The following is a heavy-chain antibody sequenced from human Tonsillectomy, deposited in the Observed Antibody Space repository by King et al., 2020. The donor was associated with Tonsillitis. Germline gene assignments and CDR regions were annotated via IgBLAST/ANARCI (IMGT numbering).Heavy chain of an antibody. D-gene: IGHD5-18*01. CDR3: ARALRGYSYGTFDY. J-gene: IGHJ4*02. Sequence: VQLVESGGGVVQPGRSLRLSCAASGFTFRSYAMHWVRQAPGKGLEWVAVISYDGSDKYYADSVKGRFTISRDNSKNTLYLQMKSLRAEDTAGYYCARALRGYSYGTFDYWGQGTLVTVSS. V-gene: IGHV3-30-3*01. CDR2: ISYDGSDK. CDR1: GFTFRSYA.